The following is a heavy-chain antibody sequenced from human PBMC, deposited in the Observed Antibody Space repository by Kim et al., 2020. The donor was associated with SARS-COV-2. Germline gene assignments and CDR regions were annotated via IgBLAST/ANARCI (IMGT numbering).Heavy chain of an antibody. Sequence: SETLSLTCTVSGGSISSGDYYWSWIRQPPGKGLEWIGYIYYSGSTYYNPSLKSRVTISVDTSKNQFSLKLSSVTAADTAVYYCARGVPGIVLMVYAILGWFDPWGQGTLVTVSS. V-gene: IGHV4-30-4*01. CDR1: GGSISSGDYY. CDR2: IYYSGST. D-gene: IGHD2-8*01. J-gene: IGHJ5*02. CDR3: ARGVPGIVLMVYAILGWFDP.